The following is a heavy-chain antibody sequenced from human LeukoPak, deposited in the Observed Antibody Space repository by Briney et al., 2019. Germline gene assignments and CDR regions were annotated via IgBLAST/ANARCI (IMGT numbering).Heavy chain of an antibody. CDR1: GFTFSSYA. CDR3: ASSLVVTAPQDDY. J-gene: IGHJ4*02. D-gene: IGHD2-21*02. V-gene: IGHV3-30-3*01. Sequence: GGSLRLSCAASGFTFSSYAMHWVRQAPGKGLEWVAVISYDGSNKYYADSVKGRFTISRDNSKSTLYLQMNSLRAEDTAVYYCASSLVVTAPQDDYWGQGTLVTVSS. CDR2: ISYDGSNK.